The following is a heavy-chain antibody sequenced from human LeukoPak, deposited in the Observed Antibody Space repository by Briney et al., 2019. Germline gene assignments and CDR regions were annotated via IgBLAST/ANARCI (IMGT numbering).Heavy chain of an antibody. J-gene: IGHJ4*02. D-gene: IGHD3-22*01. Sequence: PSQTLSLTCTVSGGSISSGYSWSWIRQPAGKGLEWIGRIYTSGSTNYNPSLKSRVTISVDTSKNQFSLKLSSVTAADTAVYYCATSEGRGYHWGQGTLVTVSS. CDR2: IYTSGST. V-gene: IGHV4-61*02. CDR1: GGSISSGYS. CDR3: ATSEGRGYH.